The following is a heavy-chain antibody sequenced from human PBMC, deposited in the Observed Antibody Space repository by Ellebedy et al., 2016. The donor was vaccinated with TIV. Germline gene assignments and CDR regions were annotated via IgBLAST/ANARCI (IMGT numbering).Heavy chain of an antibody. D-gene: IGHD1-26*01. CDR1: GGTFSSYA. J-gene: IGHJ4*02. V-gene: IGHV1-69*04. Sequence: SVKVSXXASGGTFSSYAISWVRQAPGQGLEWMGRIIPILGIANYAQKFQGRVTITADKSTSTAYMELSSLRSEDTAVYYCARAPVGATIGSYFDYWGQGTLVTVSS. CDR3: ARAPVGATIGSYFDY. CDR2: IIPILGIA.